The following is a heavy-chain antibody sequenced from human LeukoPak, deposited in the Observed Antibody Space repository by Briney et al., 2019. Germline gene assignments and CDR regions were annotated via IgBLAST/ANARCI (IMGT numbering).Heavy chain of an antibody. J-gene: IGHJ4*02. CDR1: GGSISSYY. CDR2: IYYSGST. D-gene: IGHD2-2*01. Sequence: SETLSLTCTVSGGSISSYYWSWIRQPPGKGLEWIGYIYYSGSTNYNPSLKSRVTILVDTSKNQFSLKLSSVTAADTAVYYCARYARGYYFDYWGQGTLVTVSS. V-gene: IGHV4-59*01. CDR3: ARYARGYYFDY.